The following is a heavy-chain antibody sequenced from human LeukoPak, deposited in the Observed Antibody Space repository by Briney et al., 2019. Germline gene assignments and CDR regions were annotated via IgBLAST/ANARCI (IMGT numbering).Heavy chain of an antibody. D-gene: IGHD1-1*01. V-gene: IGHV3-74*01. CDR3: ARRGTGHGMDV. CDR2: INNDGSSA. CDR1: GFTFNNYW. J-gene: IGHJ6*02. Sequence: GGSLRLSCAASGFTFNNYWVHWVRQVPGEGLVWVSRINNDGSSASYVDSVKGRFTISRDNAKNTLFLQMNSLRAEDTAVYYCARRGTGHGMDVWGQGTTVIVSS.